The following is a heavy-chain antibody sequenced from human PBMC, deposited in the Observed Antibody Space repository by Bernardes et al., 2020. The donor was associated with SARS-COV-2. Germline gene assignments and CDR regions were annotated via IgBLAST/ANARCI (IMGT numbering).Heavy chain of an antibody. CDR2: TYYRSKWYN. Sequence: SQTLSLTCAISGDSVSSNSATWNWIRQSPSRGLEWLGRTYYRSKWYNDYAVSVKSRITINPDTSKNQFSLQLNSVTPEDTAVYYCARDRDILLVPSGLNYMDVWGKGTTVTVSS. V-gene: IGHV6-1*01. D-gene: IGHD2-2*01. CDR3: ARDRDILLVPSGLNYMDV. J-gene: IGHJ6*03. CDR1: GDSVSSNSAT.